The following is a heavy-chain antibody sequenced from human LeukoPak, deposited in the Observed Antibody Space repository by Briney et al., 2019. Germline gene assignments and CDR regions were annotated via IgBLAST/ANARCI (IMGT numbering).Heavy chain of an antibody. V-gene: IGHV3-23*01. CDR2: ISGSGDST. D-gene: IGHD3-16*01. CDR1: GFTFSNYA. CDR3: AREAISLGYYYYHMDV. J-gene: IGHJ6*03. Sequence: GRSLRLSCAASGFTFSNYAMRWVRQAPGQGLEWVSGISGSGDSTYYADSVKGRFTISRDNSKNTLYLQMNSLRAEDTALYYCAREAISLGYYYYHMDVWGKGTTVTISS.